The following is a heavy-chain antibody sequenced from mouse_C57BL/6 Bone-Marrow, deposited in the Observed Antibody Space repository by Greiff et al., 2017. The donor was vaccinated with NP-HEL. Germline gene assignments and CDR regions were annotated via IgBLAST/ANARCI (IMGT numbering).Heavy chain of an antibody. CDR2: INPNNGGT. CDR3: ARPLYYYGSSYVAMDY. D-gene: IGHD1-1*01. J-gene: IGHJ4*01. CDR1: GYTFTDYN. V-gene: IGHV1-22*01. Sequence: DVQLQESGPELVKPGASVKMSCKASGYTFTDYNMHWVKQSHGKSLEWIGYINPNNGGTSYNQKFKGKATLTVNKSSSTAYMELRSLTSEDSAVYYCARPLYYYGSSYVAMDYWGQGTSVTVSS.